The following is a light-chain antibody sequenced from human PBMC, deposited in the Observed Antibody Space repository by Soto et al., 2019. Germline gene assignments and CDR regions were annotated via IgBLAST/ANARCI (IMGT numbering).Light chain of an antibody. V-gene: IGKV2-28*01. CDR3: MQALQTPLT. J-gene: IGKJ4*01. Sequence: DIEMTRSPLSLPVTPGEPASISCRSSQSLLHSNGYNYLDWYLQKPGQSPQLLIYLGSNRASGVPDRFSGSGSGTDFTLKISRVEAEDVGVYYCMQALQTPLTFGGGTKVDIK. CDR2: LGS. CDR1: QSLLHSNGYNY.